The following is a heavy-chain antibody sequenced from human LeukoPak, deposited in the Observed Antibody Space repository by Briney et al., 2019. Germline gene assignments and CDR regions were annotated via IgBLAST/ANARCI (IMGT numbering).Heavy chain of an antibody. CDR3: ARRGGPYCSGGSCASFDY. CDR1: GGSISSSSYY. J-gene: IGHJ4*02. CDR2: IYYSGST. Sequence: SETLSLTCTVSGGSISSSSYYWGWIRQPPGKGLEWIGTIYYSGSTYYNLSLKSRVTISVDTSKNQFSLRLSSVTAADTAVYYCARRGGPYCSGGSCASFDYWGQGTLVTVSS. D-gene: IGHD2-15*01. V-gene: IGHV4-39*01.